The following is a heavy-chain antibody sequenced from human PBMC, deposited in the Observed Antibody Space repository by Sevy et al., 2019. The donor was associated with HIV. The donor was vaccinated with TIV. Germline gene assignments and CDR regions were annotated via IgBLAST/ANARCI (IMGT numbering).Heavy chain of an antibody. CDR2: IKQDGSEK. V-gene: IGHV3-7*01. J-gene: IGHJ3*02. Sequence: GGSLRLSCAASGFSFSWYWMSWVRQTPEKGLEWVANIKQDGSEKNYVDSVKGRFIISRDNAKNSLYLQMNSLRVEDTAVYYCASKGGSRPKDAFDTWGPGTMVTVSS. D-gene: IGHD3-10*01. CDR3: ASKGGSRPKDAFDT. CDR1: GFSFSWYW.